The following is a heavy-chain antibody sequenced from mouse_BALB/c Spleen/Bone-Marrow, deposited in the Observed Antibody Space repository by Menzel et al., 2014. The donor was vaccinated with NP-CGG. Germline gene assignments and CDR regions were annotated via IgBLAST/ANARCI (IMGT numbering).Heavy chain of an antibody. CDR1: GYAFSSYW. D-gene: IGHD1-1*01. J-gene: IGHJ2*01. Sequence: QVTLKESGAELVRPGSSVKISCKASGYAFSSYWMNWVKQRPGQGLEWIGQIYPGDGDTNYNGKFKGKATLTADKSSSTAYMQLSSLTSEDSAVYFCARRGYYYGSSYVDYWGQGTTLAVSS. V-gene: IGHV1-80*01. CDR3: ARRGYYYGSSYVDY. CDR2: IYPGDGDT.